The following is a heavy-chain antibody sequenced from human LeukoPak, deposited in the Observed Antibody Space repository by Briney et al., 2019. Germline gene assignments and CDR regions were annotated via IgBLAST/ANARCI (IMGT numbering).Heavy chain of an antibody. D-gene: IGHD2-2*01. CDR1: GNYW. CDR3: VSFYETY. Sequence: GGSLRLSCAASGNYWMHWVRQAPGKGLVWVSHINSDGSWTSYADSVKGRFTVSKDNAKNTVHLQMNNLRAEDTAVYYCVSFYETYWGRGTLVTVSS. CDR2: INSDGSWT. V-gene: IGHV3-74*01. J-gene: IGHJ4*02.